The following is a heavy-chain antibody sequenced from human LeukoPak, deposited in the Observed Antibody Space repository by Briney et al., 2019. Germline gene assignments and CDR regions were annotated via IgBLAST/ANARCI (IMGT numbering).Heavy chain of an antibody. V-gene: IGHV5-10-1*01. CDR1: GYSFTSYW. J-gene: IGHJ4*02. Sequence: GESLKISCKGSGYSFTSYWISWVRQMPGKGLGWMGRIDPSDSYTNYSPSFQGHVTISADKSISTAYLQWSSLKASDTAMYYCARLDVDTAMVIDYWGQGTLVTVSS. D-gene: IGHD5-18*01. CDR2: IDPSDSYT. CDR3: ARLDVDTAMVIDY.